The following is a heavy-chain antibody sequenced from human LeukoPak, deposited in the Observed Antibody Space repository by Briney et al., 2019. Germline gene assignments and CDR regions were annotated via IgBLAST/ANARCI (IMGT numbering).Heavy chain of an antibody. V-gene: IGHV4-39*07. Sequence: SETLSLTCTVSGGSISSSSYYWGWICQPPGKGLEWIGSIYYSGSTYYNPSLKSRVTISVDTSKNQFSLKLSSVTAADTAVYYCARLGGRYGDRSSYAFDIWGQGTMVTVSS. CDR2: IYYSGST. CDR1: GGSISSSSYY. J-gene: IGHJ3*02. D-gene: IGHD4-17*01. CDR3: ARLGGRYGDRSSYAFDI.